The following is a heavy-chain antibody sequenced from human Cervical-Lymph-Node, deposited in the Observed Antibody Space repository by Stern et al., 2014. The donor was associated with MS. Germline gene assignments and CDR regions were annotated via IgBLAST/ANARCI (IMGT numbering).Heavy chain of an antibody. Sequence: EVQLLESGAEVKKPGESLKISCKGSGYSFTANWIAWVRQMPGKCLEWMGTIYPGDSDTRYSPSFQGQVTISADKSISTAYLQWSSLKASDTAMYYCARDYGDYAFDYWGQGTLVTVSS. V-gene: IGHV5-51*01. CDR1: GYSFTANW. CDR2: IYPGDSDT. D-gene: IGHD4-17*01. CDR3: ARDYGDYAFDY. J-gene: IGHJ4*02.